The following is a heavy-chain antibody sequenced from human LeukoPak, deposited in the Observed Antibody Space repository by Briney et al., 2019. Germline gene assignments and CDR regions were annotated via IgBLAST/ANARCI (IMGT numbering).Heavy chain of an antibody. CDR3: EMTPFDY. V-gene: IGHV3-23*01. Sequence: GVSLRLSCAASGFTFSNYAMTWVRQAPGKGLDWVSTISGSGGSTYYADSVKGRFTISRDNSKNTLSLQMNSLRVEDTAVYYCEMTPFDYWGQGTLVTVSS. CDR1: GFTFSNYA. CDR2: ISGSGGST. J-gene: IGHJ4*02.